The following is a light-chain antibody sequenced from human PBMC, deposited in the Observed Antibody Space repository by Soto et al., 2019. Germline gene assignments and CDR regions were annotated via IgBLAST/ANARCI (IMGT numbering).Light chain of an antibody. CDR2: GVN. CDR3: SSYAGSNILYV. CDR1: SSDVGGYNY. Sequence: SLLTQPPSPSGSPGQSVTISRPGTSSDVGGYNYVSWYQQHPGKAPQLVIYGVNKRASGVPDRFSGSKSGNTASLTVSGLQAEDEADYYCSSYAGSNILYVFGTGTKVTVL. J-gene: IGLJ1*01. V-gene: IGLV2-8*01.